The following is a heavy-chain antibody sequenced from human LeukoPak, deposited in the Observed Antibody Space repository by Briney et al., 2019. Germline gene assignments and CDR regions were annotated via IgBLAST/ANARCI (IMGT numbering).Heavy chain of an antibody. D-gene: IGHD2-21*02. J-gene: IGHJ4*02. CDR3: ARGNCGGDCYYNLGTYFDF. Sequence: NLPATPSLPCAVSPHYLRRYYWGWMRQPAGNGPVRIGYIFYSGGTNSNPSLKSRLTISVDTSKNQFSLKLSSVTAADTAVYYCARGNCGGDCYYNLGTYFDFWGQGTLVTVSS. V-gene: IGHV4-59*01. CDR1: PHYLRRYY. CDR2: IFYSGGT.